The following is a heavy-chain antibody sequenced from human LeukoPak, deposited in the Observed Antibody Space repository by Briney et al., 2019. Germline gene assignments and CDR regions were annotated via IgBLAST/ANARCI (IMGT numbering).Heavy chain of an antibody. CDR1: GFSLSTSGVG. V-gene: IGHV2-5*02. CDR2: IYWDDDE. CDR3: AHREDYYGSVDAFDI. D-gene: IGHD3-10*01. Sequence: SGPMLVNPTQTLTLTCTFSGFSLSTSGVGVGWIRQPPGKALERLAFIYWDDDERYNPSLESRLTITKDTFKNQVVLTMTNMDLVDTATYYCAHREDYYGSVDAFDIWGQGTMVTVSS. J-gene: IGHJ3*02.